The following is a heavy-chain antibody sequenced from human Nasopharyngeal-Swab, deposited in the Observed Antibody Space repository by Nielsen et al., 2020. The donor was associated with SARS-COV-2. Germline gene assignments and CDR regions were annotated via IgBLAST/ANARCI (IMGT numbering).Heavy chain of an antibody. CDR3: ARDLRVTVTTSLFDY. D-gene: IGHD4-17*01. Sequence: ASVKVSCKASGYTFTSYAMNWVRQAPGQRLEWMGWINAGNGNTKYSQKFQGRVTITRDTSASTAYMELSSLRSEDTAVYYCARDLRVTVTTSLFDYWGQGTLVTVSS. V-gene: IGHV1-3*01. CDR2: INAGNGNT. J-gene: IGHJ4*02. CDR1: GYTFTSYA.